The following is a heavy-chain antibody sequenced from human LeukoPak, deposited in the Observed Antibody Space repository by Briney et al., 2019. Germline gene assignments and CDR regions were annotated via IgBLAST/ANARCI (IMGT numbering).Heavy chain of an antibody. CDR1: GGSISSSNW. J-gene: IGHJ4*02. Sequence: SGTLSLTCAVSGGSISSSNWWSWVRQPPGKGLEWIGEIYHSGSTNYNPSLKSRVTISVDTSKNQFSLKLSSVTAADTAVYYCARLTLDYGGNSAVDYWGQGTLVTVSS. CDR2: IYHSGST. D-gene: IGHD4-23*01. V-gene: IGHV4-4*02. CDR3: ARLTLDYGGNSAVDY.